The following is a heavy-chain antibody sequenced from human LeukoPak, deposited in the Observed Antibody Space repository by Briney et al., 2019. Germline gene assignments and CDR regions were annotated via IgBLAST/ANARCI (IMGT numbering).Heavy chain of an antibody. D-gene: IGHD1-26*01. V-gene: IGHV3-30*02. CDR1: GFTFSSYG. CDR2: IRYDGSNK. CDR3: AKDRQRGNYFRNYYYYMDV. Sequence: GESLRLSCAASGFTFSSYGMHWVRQAPGKGLEWVAFIRYDGSNKYYADSVKGRFTISRDNSKNTVYLQMNSLRVDDTAVYYCAKDRQRGNYFRNYYYYMDVWGKGTTVTVSS. J-gene: IGHJ6*03.